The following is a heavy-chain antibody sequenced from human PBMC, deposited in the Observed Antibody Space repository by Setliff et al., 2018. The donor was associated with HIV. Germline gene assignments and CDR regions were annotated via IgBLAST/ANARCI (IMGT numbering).Heavy chain of an antibody. Sequence: LRLSCAASGFTFSSFGMHWVRQAPGKGLEWVSFIQYDGSNKYYAESVKGRFTISRDNSKNTLYLQMNSLRAEDTAVYYCAMSPYSSGLFDYWGQGTLVTVSS. CDR2: IQYDGSNK. CDR1: GFTFSSFG. CDR3: AMSPYSSGLFDY. J-gene: IGHJ4*02. D-gene: IGHD6-19*01. V-gene: IGHV3-30*02.